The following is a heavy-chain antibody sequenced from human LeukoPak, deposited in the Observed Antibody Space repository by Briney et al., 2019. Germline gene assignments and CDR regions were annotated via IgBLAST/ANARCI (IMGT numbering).Heavy chain of an antibody. CDR1: GGTFSSYA. CDR3: ARGGRYFDLLLPFDY. J-gene: IGHJ4*02. D-gene: IGHD3-9*01. Sequence: SVKVSCKASGGTFSSYAISWVRQAPGQGLEWMGGIIPIFGTANYAQKFQGRVTITADESTSTAYMELSSLRSEDTAVYYCARGGRYFDLLLPFDYWGQGTLVTVSS. CDR2: IIPIFGTA. V-gene: IGHV1-69*01.